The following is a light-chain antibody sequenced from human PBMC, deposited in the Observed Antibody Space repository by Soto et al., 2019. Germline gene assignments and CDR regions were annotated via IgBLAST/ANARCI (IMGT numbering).Light chain of an antibody. CDR1: QSVSGSY. CDR3: QQYGTSLWT. Sequence: EIVLTQSPGTLSLSPGERATLSCRASQSVSGSYLAWYQQKPGQPPRLLIYDASSRATGIPDRFSGSGSGTDFTLTISRLEPEDFAVYYCQQYGTSLWTFCQGTKVEIK. CDR2: DAS. J-gene: IGKJ1*01. V-gene: IGKV3-20*01.